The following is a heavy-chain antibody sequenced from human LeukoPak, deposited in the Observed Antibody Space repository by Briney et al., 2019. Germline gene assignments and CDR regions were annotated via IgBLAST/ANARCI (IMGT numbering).Heavy chain of an antibody. CDR1: GYTFTSYY. CDR2: INPSGGST. D-gene: IGHD3-10*01. J-gene: IGHJ3*02. Sequence: VASVKVSCKASGYTFTSYYMHWVRQAPGQGLEWMGIINPSGGSTSYAQKFQGRVTMTRDMSTSTVYMELSSLRSEDTAVYYCARDRPGGFGELLLYDAFDIWGQGTMVTVSS. V-gene: IGHV1-46*01. CDR3: ARDRPGGFGELLLYDAFDI.